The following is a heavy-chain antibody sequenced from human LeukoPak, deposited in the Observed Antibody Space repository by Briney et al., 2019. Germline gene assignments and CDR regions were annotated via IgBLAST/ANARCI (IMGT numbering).Heavy chain of an antibody. CDR2: IIPILGIA. CDR3: ARDRGGILQQLAWSMDV. V-gene: IGHV1-69*04. J-gene: IGHJ6*02. D-gene: IGHD6-13*01. CDR1: GGTFISYA. Sequence: GASVKVSCKASGGTFISYAISWVRQAAGQGLEWMGRIIPILGIANYAQKFQGRVTIPADKSTSTAYMELSSLRSEDTAVYYCARDRGGILQQLAWSMDVGGQGTTVTVPS.